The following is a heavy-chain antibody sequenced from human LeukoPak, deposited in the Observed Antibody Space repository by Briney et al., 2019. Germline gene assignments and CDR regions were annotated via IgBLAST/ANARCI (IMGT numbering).Heavy chain of an antibody. V-gene: IGHV4-59*01. D-gene: IGHD3-16*02. Sequence: SETLSLTCTVSGGSISSYYWSWIRQPPGKGLEWIGYIYYSGITNYSPSLKSRVTISVDTSKKQFSLKVTSVTTADTAVYYCARGDKRVTFGGVIVPLDYWGQGTLVTVSS. CDR2: IYYSGIT. CDR3: ARGDKRVTFGGVIVPLDY. CDR1: GGSISSYY. J-gene: IGHJ4*02.